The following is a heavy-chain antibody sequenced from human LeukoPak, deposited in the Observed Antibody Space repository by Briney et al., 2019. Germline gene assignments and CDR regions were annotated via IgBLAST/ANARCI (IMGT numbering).Heavy chain of an antibody. CDR1: GGSFSGYY. CDR2: INHSGST. V-gene: IGHV4-34*01. D-gene: IGHD6-13*01. CDR3: ARVVVGRSIAAAGTGYYYYGMDV. J-gene: IGHJ6*02. Sequence: SETLSLTCAVYGGSFSGYYWSWIRQPPGKGLEWIGEINHSGSTNYNPTPKSGVTISVDTSKNQFSLKLSSVTAADTAVYYCARVVVGRSIAAAGTGYYYYGMDVWGQGTTVTVSS.